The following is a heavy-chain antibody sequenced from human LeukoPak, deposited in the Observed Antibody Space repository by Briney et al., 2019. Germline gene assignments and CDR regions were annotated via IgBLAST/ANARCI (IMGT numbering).Heavy chain of an antibody. J-gene: IGHJ4*02. CDR1: GYTFTSYG. CDR3: ARDGIYSYGDL. V-gene: IGHV1-2*02. D-gene: IGHD5-18*01. CDR2: INPNSGGT. Sequence: ASVKVACKASGYTFTSYGISWVRQAPGQGLEWMGWINPNSGGTNYAQKFQGRVTMTRDTSISTAYMELSRLRSDDTAVYYCARDGIYSYGDLWGQGTLVTVSS.